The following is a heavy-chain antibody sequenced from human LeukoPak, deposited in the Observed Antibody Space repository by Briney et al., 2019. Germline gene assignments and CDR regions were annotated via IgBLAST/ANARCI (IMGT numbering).Heavy chain of an antibody. D-gene: IGHD3-10*02. CDR2: IYPYDSNV. J-gene: IGHJ5*02. V-gene: IGHV5-51*01. CDR1: GYIFSSYC. CDR3: ARVSSMLEAWFDP. Sequence: DSLTLSCQASGYIFSSYCTAWMRQVPGKGLEFMGIIYPYDSNVVYSPSFQGHVSISVDKAISTAYVQLTSLKTSDTAIYFCARVSSMLEAWFDPWGQGTLVTVSS.